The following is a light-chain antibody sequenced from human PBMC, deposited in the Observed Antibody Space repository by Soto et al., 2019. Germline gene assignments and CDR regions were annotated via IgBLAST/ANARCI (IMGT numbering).Light chain of an antibody. CDR2: EGN. CDR1: SGDIGTYNL. J-gene: IGLJ2*01. CDR3: CSYAGGYTHAV. Sequence: QSALTQPASVSGSPGQSITIFCTGTSGDIGTYNLVSWYQQYPGRAPQLIIFEGNKRPSGVSNRFSGSKSGNTASLTISGLQAEDEADYYCCSYAGGYTHAVFGGGTKVTVL. V-gene: IGLV2-23*01.